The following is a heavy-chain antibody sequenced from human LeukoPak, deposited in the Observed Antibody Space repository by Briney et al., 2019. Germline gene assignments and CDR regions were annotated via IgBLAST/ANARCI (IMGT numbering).Heavy chain of an antibody. CDR3: ARPRDSGWSKTWDY. Sequence: GGSLRLSCAASGFTFSGYWMHWVRQGPGKGLVWVSRINSDGSTTGYADSVKGRFTISRDNAQNSLYLQMNSLRAEDTAVYYCARPRDSGWSKTWDYWGQGTLVTVSS. J-gene: IGHJ4*02. CDR1: GFTFSGYW. CDR2: INSDGSTT. D-gene: IGHD6-13*01. V-gene: IGHV3-74*01.